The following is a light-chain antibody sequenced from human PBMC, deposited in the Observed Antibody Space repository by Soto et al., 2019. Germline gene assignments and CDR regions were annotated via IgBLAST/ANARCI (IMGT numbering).Light chain of an antibody. Sequence: EVVLTQSPGTLSLSPGERATLSCRASQSVTSIYLAWYQQKPGQAPRLLIYAASSRATGIPDRFSGSGSGTDFTLSISRLEPEDFAVYYCQHYGGSVTWTFGPGNKLQIK. J-gene: IGKJ1*01. CDR1: QSVTSIY. CDR3: QHYGGSVTWT. V-gene: IGKV3-20*01. CDR2: AAS.